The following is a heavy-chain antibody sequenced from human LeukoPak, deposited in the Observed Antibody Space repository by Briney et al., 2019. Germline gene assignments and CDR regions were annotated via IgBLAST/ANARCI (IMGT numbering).Heavy chain of an antibody. D-gene: IGHD3-9*01. CDR3: ARAPPSDYDILTGYSPFDY. J-gene: IGHJ4*02. V-gene: IGHV4-59*01. Sequence: PSETLSLTCTVSGGSISSYYWSWIRQPPGKGLEWIGYIYYSGSTNYNPSLKSRVTISVDTPKNQFSLKLSSVTAADTAVYYCARAPPSDYDILTGYSPFDYWGQGTLVTVSS. CDR1: GGSISSYY. CDR2: IYYSGST.